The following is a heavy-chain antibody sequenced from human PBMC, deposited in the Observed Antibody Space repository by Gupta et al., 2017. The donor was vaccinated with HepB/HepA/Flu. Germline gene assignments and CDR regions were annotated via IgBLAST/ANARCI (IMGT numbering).Heavy chain of an antibody. D-gene: IGHD2-2*01. CDR3: ARDRGCSSTSCAYFFYYGMDV. Sequence: QVQLVESGGGVVQPGRSLRLSCAASGFTLSSSAIHWVRQAPGKGLEWVAVISYDGSNKQHADSVKGLFTISRDNSKSTLYLQMNSLRPEDTAVYYCARDRGCSSTSCAYFFYYGMDVWGQGTTVTVSS. CDR2: ISYDGSNK. J-gene: IGHJ6*02. V-gene: IGHV3-30-3*01. CDR1: GFTLSSSA.